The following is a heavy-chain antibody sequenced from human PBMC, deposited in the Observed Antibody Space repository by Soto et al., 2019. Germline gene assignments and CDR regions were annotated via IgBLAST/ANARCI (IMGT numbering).Heavy chain of an antibody. V-gene: IGHV1-8*01. CDR2: MNPNSGNT. Sequence: ASVKVSCKASGYTFTIYDINWVRQATGQGLEWMGWMNPNSGNTGYAQKFQGRVTMTRNTSISTAYMELSSLRSEDTAVYYCAREYQLLHDAFDIWGQGTMVTVSS. J-gene: IGHJ3*02. CDR1: GYTFTIYD. D-gene: IGHD2-2*01. CDR3: AREYQLLHDAFDI.